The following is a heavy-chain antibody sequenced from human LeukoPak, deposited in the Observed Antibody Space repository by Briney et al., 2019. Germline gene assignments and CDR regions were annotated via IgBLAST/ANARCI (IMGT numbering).Heavy chain of an antibody. Sequence: PSETLSLTCAVYGGSFSGYYWSWIRQPPGKGLEWIGEINHSGSTNYNPSLKSRVTLSVDTSKNQFSLKLSSVTAADTAVYYCARALGATDYWGQGTLVTVSS. V-gene: IGHV4-34*01. CDR3: ARALGATDY. J-gene: IGHJ4*02. D-gene: IGHD1-26*01. CDR2: INHSGST. CDR1: GGSFSGYY.